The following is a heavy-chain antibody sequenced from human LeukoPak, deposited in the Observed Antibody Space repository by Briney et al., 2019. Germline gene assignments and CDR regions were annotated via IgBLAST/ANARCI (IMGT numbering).Heavy chain of an antibody. CDR1: GYTFTSYY. CDR2: INPSGGST. V-gene: IGHV1-46*01. CDR3: ARDLPNGSGSYSYDY. J-gene: IGHJ4*02. Sequence: ASVKVSCKASGYTFTSYYMHWVRQAPGQGLEWMGIINPSGGSTSCAQKFQGRVTMTRDTSTSTVYMELSSLKSDDTAVYYCARDLPNGSGSYSYDYWGQGTLVTVSS. D-gene: IGHD3-10*01.